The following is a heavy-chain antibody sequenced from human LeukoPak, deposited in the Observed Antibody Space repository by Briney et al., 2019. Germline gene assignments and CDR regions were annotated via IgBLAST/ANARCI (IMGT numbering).Heavy chain of an antibody. CDR2: ISSSSSYI. D-gene: IGHD3-16*01. Sequence: GGSLRLSCAASGFTFSSYSMNWVRQAPGKGLEWVSSISSSSSYIYYADSVKGRFTISRDNSKNTLYLQMNSLRAEDTAVYYCAKDDDWGRYKHWGQGTLVTVSS. V-gene: IGHV3-21*04. CDR3: AKDDDWGRYKH. J-gene: IGHJ1*01. CDR1: GFTFSSYS.